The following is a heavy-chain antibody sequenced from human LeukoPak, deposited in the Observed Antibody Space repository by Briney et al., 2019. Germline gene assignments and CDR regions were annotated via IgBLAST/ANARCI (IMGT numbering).Heavy chain of an antibody. J-gene: IGHJ4*02. CDR1: GFTFSSDS. CDR2: IKQYVSET. CDR3: ARDYRRIGY. D-gene: IGHD2-15*01. V-gene: IGHV3-7*04. Sequence: GGSLRLSCAASGFTFSSDSMTWVRQVPGKGLEWVDNIKQYVSETYYVDSVKGRFTIYRENAKNSLYLQMNSLRAEGTAVYYCARDYRRIGYWGEGALVTVSS.